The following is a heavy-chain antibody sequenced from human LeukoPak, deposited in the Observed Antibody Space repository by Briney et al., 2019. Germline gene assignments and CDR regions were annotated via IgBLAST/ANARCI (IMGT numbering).Heavy chain of an antibody. V-gene: IGHV4-39*07. CDR1: GGSIGSSNYH. CDR3: ARSDRDLWYFDL. CDR2: VYYSGTT. J-gene: IGHJ2*01. Sequence: SQTLSLTCTVSGGSIGSSNYHWGWIRQPPGKGLEWIGNVYYSGTTYYNPSLKSRVTISVDTSKNQFSLRLSSVTAADTAVYYCARSDRDLWYFDLWGRGTLVTVSS.